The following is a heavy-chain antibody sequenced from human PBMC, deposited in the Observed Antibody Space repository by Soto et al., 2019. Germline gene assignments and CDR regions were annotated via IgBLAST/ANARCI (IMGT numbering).Heavy chain of an antibody. CDR2: ISGSGGST. CDR3: AKHLYYYGSGSTYYYYYYMDV. V-gene: IGHV3-23*01. Sequence: EVQLLESGGGLVQPGGSLRLSCAASGFTFSSYAMSWVRQAPGKGLEWVSAISGSGGSTYYADSVKGRFTISRDNSKNTLYLQMNSLRAEDMAVYYCAKHLYYYGSGSTYYYYYYMDVWGKGTTVTVSS. CDR1: GFTFSSYA. J-gene: IGHJ6*03. D-gene: IGHD3-10*01.